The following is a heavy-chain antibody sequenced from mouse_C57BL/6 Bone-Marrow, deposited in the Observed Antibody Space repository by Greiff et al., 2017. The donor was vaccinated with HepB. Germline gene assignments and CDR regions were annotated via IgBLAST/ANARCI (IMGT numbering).Heavy chain of an antibody. V-gene: IGHV5-4*01. Sequence: EVHLVESGGGLVKPGGSLKLSCAASGFTFSSYAMSWVRQTPEKRLEWVATISDGGSYTYYPDNVKGRFTISRDNAKNNLYLQMSHLKSEDTAVYYCARDRGYDEDYAMDYWGQGTSVTVSS. D-gene: IGHD2-2*01. CDR1: GFTFSSYA. J-gene: IGHJ4*01. CDR2: ISDGGSYT. CDR3: ARDRGYDEDYAMDY.